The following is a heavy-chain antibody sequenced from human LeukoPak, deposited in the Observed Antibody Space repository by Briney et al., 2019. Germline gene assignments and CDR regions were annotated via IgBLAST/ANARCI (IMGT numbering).Heavy chain of an antibody. CDR1: RFTFSSYS. J-gene: IGHJ4*02. D-gene: IGHD6-19*01. Sequence: GGSLRLSCAASRFTFSSYSMNWVRQAPGKGLEWVSSISSSSSYIYYADSVKGRFTISRDNAKNSLYLQMNSLRAEDTAVYYCARDPSTYSSGWGFYDYWGQGTLVTVSS. V-gene: IGHV3-21*01. CDR2: ISSSSSYI. CDR3: ARDPSTYSSGWGFYDY.